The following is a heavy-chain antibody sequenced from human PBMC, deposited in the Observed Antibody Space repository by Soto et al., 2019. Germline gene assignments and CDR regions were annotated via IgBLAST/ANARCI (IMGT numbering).Heavy chain of an antibody. V-gene: IGHV4-59*01. CDR3: ARSKWERLNGAYYFDY. CDR2: IYYSGST. J-gene: IGHJ4*02. Sequence: PSATLSLTCTVSGGSISSYYWSWIRQPPGKGLEWTGYIYYSGSTNYNPSLKSRVTISVDTSKNQFSLKLSSVTAADTAVYYCARSKWERLNGAYYFDYWGQGTLVTVS. D-gene: IGHD1-26*01. CDR1: GGSISSYY.